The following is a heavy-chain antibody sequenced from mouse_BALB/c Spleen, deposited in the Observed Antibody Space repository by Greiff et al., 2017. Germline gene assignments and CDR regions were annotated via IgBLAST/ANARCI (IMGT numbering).Heavy chain of an antibody. J-gene: IGHJ3*01. CDR1: GFNIKDYY. CDR3: NAMITTPAWFAY. D-gene: IGHD2-4*01. Sequence: EVQLQQSGAELVRPGASVKLSCTASGFNIKDYYMHWVKQRPEQGLEWIGWIDPENGDTEYAPKFQGKATMTADTSSNTAYLQLSSLTSEDTAVYYCNAMITTPAWFAYWGQGTLVTVSA. CDR2: IDPENGDT. V-gene: IGHV14-4*02.